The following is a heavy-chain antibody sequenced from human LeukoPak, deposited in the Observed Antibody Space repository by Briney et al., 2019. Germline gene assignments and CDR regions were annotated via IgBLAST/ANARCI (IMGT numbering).Heavy chain of an antibody. D-gene: IGHD4-23*01. CDR3: APAIYGSNSFDY. J-gene: IGHJ4*02. CDR1: GFTVSSYS. Sequence: AGGSLRLSCAASGFTVSSYSMNWVRQAPGKGLEWVSSIGSSSNNIYYADSVKGRFTISRDNAKNSLYLQMNSLRAEDTAVYYCAPAIYGSNSFDYWGQGTLVTVSS. V-gene: IGHV3-21*04. CDR2: IGSSSNNI.